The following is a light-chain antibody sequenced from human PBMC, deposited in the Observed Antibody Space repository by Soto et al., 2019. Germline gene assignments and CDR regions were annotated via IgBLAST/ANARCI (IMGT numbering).Light chain of an antibody. V-gene: IGKV3-15*01. CDR2: GAS. CDR3: KQYNNWLGT. CDR1: QSVSTN. Sequence: EIVMTQSPATLSVSPGERATLSCRASQSVSTNLAWYQQTPGQAPRLLIFGASARATGIPARFSGSGSGTEFTLTISSLQSEDFAVYYCKQYNNWLGTFGQGTKVEIK. J-gene: IGKJ1*01.